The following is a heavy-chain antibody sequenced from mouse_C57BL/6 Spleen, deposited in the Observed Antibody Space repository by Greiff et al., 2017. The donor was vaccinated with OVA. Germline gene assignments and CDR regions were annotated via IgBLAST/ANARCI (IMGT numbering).Heavy chain of an antibody. CDR2: IDPETGGT. D-gene: IGHD3-1*01. CDR1: GYTFTDYE. CDR3: TRSGLYWFAY. V-gene: IGHV1-15*01. J-gene: IGHJ3*01. Sequence: VKLQQSGAELVRPGASVTLSCKASGYTFTDYEMHWVKQTPVHGLEWIGAIDPETGGTAYNQKFKGKAILTADKSSSTAYMELRSLTSEDSAVYYCTRSGLYWFAYWGQGTLVTVSA.